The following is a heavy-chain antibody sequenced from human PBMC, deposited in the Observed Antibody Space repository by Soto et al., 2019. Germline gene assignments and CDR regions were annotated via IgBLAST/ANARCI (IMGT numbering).Heavy chain of an antibody. D-gene: IGHD2-2*01. CDR1: GYFISRGYY. CDR2: IYHSGKT. CDR3: AREDIVIALYSRFKYHYGMYL. V-gene: IGHV4-38-2*01. Sequence: SATLPLTWAGSGYFISRGYYWAWIRQPPGKRLEWIGSIYHSGKTYYNPSLKSRATISVDTSKNQFSLKVSSVTAADTAVYQCAREDIVIALYSRFKYHYGMYLWGQVTTVT. J-gene: IGHJ6*02.